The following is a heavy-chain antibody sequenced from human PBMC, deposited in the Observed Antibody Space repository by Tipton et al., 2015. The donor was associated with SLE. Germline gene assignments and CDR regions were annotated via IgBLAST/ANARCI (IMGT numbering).Heavy chain of an antibody. V-gene: IGHV3-49*04. D-gene: IGHD4-23*01. Sequence: SLRLSCTASGFTFGDHVMSWVRQAPGKGLEWVGFIRNKLYGGTTEYAASVKGRFTISRDDSKSIAYLQMNSLKTEDTAVYYCTRGLRWSVYYDYWGQGTLVTVSS. J-gene: IGHJ4*02. CDR1: GFTFGDHV. CDR3: TRGLRWSVYYDY. CDR2: IRNKLYGGTT.